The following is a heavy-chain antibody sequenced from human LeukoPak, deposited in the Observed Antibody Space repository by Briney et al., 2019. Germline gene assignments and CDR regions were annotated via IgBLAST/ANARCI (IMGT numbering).Heavy chain of an antibody. CDR2: ISSSSSYV. Sequence: GGSLRLSCAASGFTFSSHSMYWVRQAPGKGLEWVSSISSSSSYVYYADSVKGRFTISRDNAKNSLYLQMNSLRAEDTAVYYCASSMIVVDPQGFDYWGQGTLVTVSS. V-gene: IGHV3-21*01. CDR3: ASSMIVVDPQGFDY. J-gene: IGHJ4*02. CDR1: GFTFSSHS. D-gene: IGHD3-22*01.